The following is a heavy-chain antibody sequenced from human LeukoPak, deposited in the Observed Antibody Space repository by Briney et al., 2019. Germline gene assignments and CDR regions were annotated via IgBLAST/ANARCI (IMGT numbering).Heavy chain of an antibody. V-gene: IGHV1-18*01. Sequence: ASVRVSCKASGGDVFSRYGITWVRQVPGQGLEWMGWINTYNEKTDNAQTNYAANFQGRVTLTTDTSTSTAYSEVRSLRSDDTAIYYCSTREWIFDNWGQGTLVTVS. CDR2: INTYNEKT. CDR3: STREWIFDN. D-gene: IGHD3-3*01. J-gene: IGHJ4*02. CDR1: GGDVFSRYG.